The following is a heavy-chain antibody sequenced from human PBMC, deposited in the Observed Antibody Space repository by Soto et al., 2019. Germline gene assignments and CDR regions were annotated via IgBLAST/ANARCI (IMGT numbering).Heavy chain of an antibody. V-gene: IGHV4-30-4*01. J-gene: IGHJ4*02. D-gene: IGHD4-4*01. CDR2: IYYSGST. CDR1: GGSISSGDYY. Sequence: SETLSLTCTVSGGSISSGDYYWSWIRQPPGKGLEWIGYIYYSGSTYYNPSLKSRVTISVDTSKNQFSLKLSSVTAADTAVYYCARVTEASHYVDYSAYWGQGTLVTVFS. CDR3: ARVTEASHYVDYSAY.